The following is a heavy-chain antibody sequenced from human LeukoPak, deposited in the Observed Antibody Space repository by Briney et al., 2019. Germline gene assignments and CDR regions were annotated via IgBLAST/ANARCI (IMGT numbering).Heavy chain of an antibody. V-gene: IGHV1-2*02. CDR3: ARFPVNPYYYYGMDV. Sequence: ASVKVSCKASGYTFTGYYMHWVRQAPGQGLEWMGWINPNSGGTNYAQKFQGRVTMTRDTSISTAYMELSGLRSDDTAVYYCARFPVNPYYYYGMDVWGQGTTVTVSS. CDR2: INPNSGGT. CDR1: GYTFTGYY. J-gene: IGHJ6*02.